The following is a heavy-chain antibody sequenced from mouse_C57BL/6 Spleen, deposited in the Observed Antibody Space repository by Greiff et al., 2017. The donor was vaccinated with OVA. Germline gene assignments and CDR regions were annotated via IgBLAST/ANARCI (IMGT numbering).Heavy chain of an antibody. CDR1: GFTFSSYA. Sequence: EVMLVESGEGLVKPGGSLKLSCAASGFTFSSYAMSWVRQTPEKRLEWVAYISSGGDYIYYADTVKGRFTISRDNARNTLYLQMSSLKSEDTAMYYCTRVTTVGNFDYWGQGTTLTVSS. V-gene: IGHV5-9-1*02. CDR3: TRVTTVGNFDY. D-gene: IGHD1-1*01. J-gene: IGHJ2*01. CDR2: ISSGGDYI.